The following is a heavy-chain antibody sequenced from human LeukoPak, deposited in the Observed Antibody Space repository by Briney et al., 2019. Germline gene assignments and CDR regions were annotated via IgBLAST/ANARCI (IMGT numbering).Heavy chain of an antibody. CDR2: ISSSGSNT. CDR3: AKTLYASSAYDY. CDR1: GFTFSDYV. D-gene: IGHD3-22*01. J-gene: IGHJ4*02. Sequence: GGSLRLSCAASGFTFSDYVMSWVRQAPGKGLEWVSVISSSGSNTYYGDSVKGRFTISRDNSKNTLYLQMNSLRAEDTAIYYCAKTLYASSAYDYWGQGTLVTVSS. V-gene: IGHV3-23*01.